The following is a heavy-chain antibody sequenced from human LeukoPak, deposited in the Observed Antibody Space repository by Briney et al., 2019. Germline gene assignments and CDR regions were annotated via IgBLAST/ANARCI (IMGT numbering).Heavy chain of an antibody. D-gene: IGHD3-22*01. CDR3: ARGRYYYDSSGYYLRPGYFDY. CDR1: GVSFSGYY. J-gene: IGHJ4*02. CDR2: INHSGST. V-gene: IGHV4-34*01. Sequence: SETLSLTRAVYGVSFSGYYWSWIRQPPGKGLGGGGEINHSGSTNYNPSLKSQVTISVDTSKNQFSLKLSSVTAADTAVYYCARGRYYYDSSGYYLRPGYFDYWGQGTLVTVSS.